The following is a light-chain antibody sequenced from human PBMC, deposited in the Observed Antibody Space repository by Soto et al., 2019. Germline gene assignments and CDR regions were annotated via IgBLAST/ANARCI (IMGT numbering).Light chain of an antibody. CDR1: QSVSSY. CDR3: KHSRNWPPYT. J-gene: IGKJ2*01. V-gene: IGKV3-11*01. Sequence: EIVLTQSPATLSLSPGERATLSCRASQSVSSYLAWYQQKPAPAPRLLIYDASNRATGIPARISGSGSETDFTLTISSLEPEDFAVYYCKHSRNWPPYTFGKGTKLEIK. CDR2: DAS.